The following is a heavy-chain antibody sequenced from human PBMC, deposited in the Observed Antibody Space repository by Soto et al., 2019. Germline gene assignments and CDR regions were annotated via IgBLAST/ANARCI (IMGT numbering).Heavy chain of an antibody. V-gene: IGHV1-69*12. J-gene: IGHJ6*02. Sequence: QVQLVQSGAEVRKPGSSVKVSCKASGGTFSSYAISWVRQAPGQGLEWMGGIIPIFGTANYAQKFQGRVTITADESTSTAYMELSSLRSEDTAVYYCAGRTDTRAQHYYYGMDVWGQGTTVTVSS. CDR1: GGTFSSYA. CDR2: IIPIFGTA. D-gene: IGHD5-18*01. CDR3: AGRTDTRAQHYYYGMDV.